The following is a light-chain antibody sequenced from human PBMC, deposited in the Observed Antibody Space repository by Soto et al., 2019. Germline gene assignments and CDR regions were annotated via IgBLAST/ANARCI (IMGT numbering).Light chain of an antibody. Sequence: EIVMTQSPVTLSVSPGERATLSCRASQSVSSDLAWYHQKPGQAPRLLIYGASTRATGIPARFSGSGSGTEFTLTINSLQSEDFAVYYCQQYNNWPRTFGQGTKVENK. V-gene: IGKV3-15*01. CDR2: GAS. CDR3: QQYNNWPRT. J-gene: IGKJ1*01. CDR1: QSVSSD.